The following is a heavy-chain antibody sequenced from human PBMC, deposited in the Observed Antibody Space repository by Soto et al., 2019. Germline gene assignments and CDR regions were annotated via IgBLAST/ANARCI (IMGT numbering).Heavy chain of an antibody. CDR2: ISYDGSNK. D-gene: IGHD4-17*01. J-gene: IGHJ4*02. V-gene: IGHV3-30-3*01. Sequence: LRLSCAASGFTFSSYAMHWVRQAPGKGLEWVAVISYDGSNKYYADSVKGRFTISRDNSKNTLYLQMNSLRAEDTAVYYCARDAHDYGDYAGFDYWGQGTLVTVSS. CDR1: GFTFSSYA. CDR3: ARDAHDYGDYAGFDY.